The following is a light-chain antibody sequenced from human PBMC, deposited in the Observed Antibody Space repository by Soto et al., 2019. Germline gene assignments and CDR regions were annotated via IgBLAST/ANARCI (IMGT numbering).Light chain of an antibody. CDR1: SSDIGGYNY. J-gene: IGLJ3*02. CDR2: EVS. Sequence: QSALTQPASVSGSPGQPITISCTGSSSDIGGYNYVSWYQQYPGKAPKLMIYEVSNRPSGVSNRFSASKSGNTASLTISGLQAEDETDYYCSAYTNSGTWVFGGGTKLTVL. V-gene: IGLV2-14*01. CDR3: SAYTNSGTWV.